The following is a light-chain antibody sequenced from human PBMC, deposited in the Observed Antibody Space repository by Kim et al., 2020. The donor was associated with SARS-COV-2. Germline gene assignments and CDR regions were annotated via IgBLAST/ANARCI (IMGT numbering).Light chain of an antibody. J-gene: IGLJ3*02. CDR1: RGHSRYA. CDR3: QTWGTGIRV. CDR2: LNSDGSH. V-gene: IGLV4-69*01. Sequence: ASCKLTCTLGRGHSRYAIAWHQQQPEKGPRYLMKLNSDGSHSKGDGIPDRFSGSSSGAERYLTISSLQSEDEADYYCQTWGTGIRVFGGGTQLTVL.